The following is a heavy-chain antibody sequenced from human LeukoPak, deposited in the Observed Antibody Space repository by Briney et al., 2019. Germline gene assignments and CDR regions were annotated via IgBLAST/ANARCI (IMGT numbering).Heavy chain of an antibody. CDR2: ISSSSSTT. CDR1: GFTFSSYS. CDR3: ARERKTKGRDPLDY. V-gene: IGHV3-48*01. D-gene: IGHD3-10*01. Sequence: GGSLRLSCAAPGFTFSSYSMNWVRQAPGKGLEWVSYISSSSSTTYYADSVKGRFTISRDNAKNSLYLQMNSLRAEDSAVYYCARERKTKGRDPLDYWGQGTLVTVSS. J-gene: IGHJ4*02.